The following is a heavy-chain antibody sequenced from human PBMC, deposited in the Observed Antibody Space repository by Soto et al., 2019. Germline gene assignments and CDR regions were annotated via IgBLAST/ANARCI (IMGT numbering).Heavy chain of an antibody. J-gene: IGHJ4*02. Sequence: QVQLVQSGGEVKKPGASVRVSCKASGYTFNTYGISWVRQAPGQGLEWMGWISAYNGNADYAQKFQVRVTMTTDTSTNTGSMKLRGLRSDDTAVYSCARGRTWGGRDFAHWGPGTRVTVSS. D-gene: IGHD2-21*01. CDR2: ISAYNGNA. CDR1: GYTFNTYG. CDR3: ARGRTWGGRDFAH. V-gene: IGHV1-18*01.